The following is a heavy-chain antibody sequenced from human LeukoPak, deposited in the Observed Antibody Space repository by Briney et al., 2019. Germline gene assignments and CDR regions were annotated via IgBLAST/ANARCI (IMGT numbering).Heavy chain of an antibody. Sequence: GGSLRFSCATSGFNFNNAWMTWVRQAPGKGLEWVGRLKSKTDGGTRDYAAPVKGRFTISRDDSKNTLYLQMNSLKTEDTAVYYCTTGGLGGDYFSTLGGWGQGTLVTVSS. D-gene: IGHD4-17*01. V-gene: IGHV3-15*01. J-gene: IGHJ4*02. CDR2: LKSKTDGGTR. CDR3: TTGGLGGDYFSTLGG. CDR1: GFNFNNAW.